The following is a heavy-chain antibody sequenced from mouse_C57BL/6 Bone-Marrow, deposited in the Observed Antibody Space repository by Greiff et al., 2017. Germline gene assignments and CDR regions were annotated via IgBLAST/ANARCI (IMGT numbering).Heavy chain of an antibody. J-gene: IGHJ3*01. CDR2: ISSGGSYT. Sequence: EVHLVESGGDLVKPGGSLKLSCAASGFTFSSYGMSWVRQTPDKRLEWVATISSGGSYTYYTDSVKGRFTISRDNAKNTLYLQMSSLKSEDTAMYYCARPDLAWFAYWGQGTLVTVSA. CDR3: ARPDLAWFAY. V-gene: IGHV5-6*01. CDR1: GFTFSSYG.